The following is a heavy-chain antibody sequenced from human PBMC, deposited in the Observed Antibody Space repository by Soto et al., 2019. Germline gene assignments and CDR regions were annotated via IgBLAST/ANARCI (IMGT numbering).Heavy chain of an antibody. V-gene: IGHV3-48*01. CDR3: ARDLLGSSGWYRGGAFDI. J-gene: IGHJ3*02. Sequence: PGGSLRLSCAASGFTFSSYAMSWVRQAPGKGLEWVSYISSSSSTIYYADSVKGRFTISRDNAKNSLYLQMNSLRAEDTAVYYCARDLLGSSGWYRGGAFDIWGQGTMVTVSS. D-gene: IGHD6-19*01. CDR1: GFTFSSYA. CDR2: ISSSSSTI.